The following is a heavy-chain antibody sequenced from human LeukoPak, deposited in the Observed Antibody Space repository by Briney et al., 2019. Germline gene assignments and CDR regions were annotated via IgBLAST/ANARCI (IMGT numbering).Heavy chain of an antibody. J-gene: IGHJ4*02. CDR3: ARDYCSGGSCYNFFDY. D-gene: IGHD2-15*01. CDR2: MNPNSGNT. V-gene: IGHV1-8*01. Sequence: GASVKVSCKASGYTFTSYDINWVRQATGQGLEWMGWMNPNSGNTGYAQNFQGRVTMTRDTSTSTVYMELSSLRSEDTAVYYCARDYCSGGSCYNFFDYWGQGTLVTVSS. CDR1: GYTFTSYD.